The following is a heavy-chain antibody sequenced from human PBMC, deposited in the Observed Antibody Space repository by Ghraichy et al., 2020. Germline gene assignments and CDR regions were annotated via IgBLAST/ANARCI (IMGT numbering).Heavy chain of an antibody. D-gene: IGHD2-8*02. CDR1: GFSFSLYW. CDR3: ATVGGSCTGGACYLLRFDS. CDR2: IKQDGSEE. V-gene: IGHV3-7*01. J-gene: IGHJ4*02. Sequence: GESLRLSCAASGFSFSLYWMSWVRQAPGKGLEWVANIKQDGSEEDYVDSVKGRFTISRDNAENSLYLQMNSLRDEDTAVYYCATVGGSCTGGACYLLRFDSWGQGTLVTVSS.